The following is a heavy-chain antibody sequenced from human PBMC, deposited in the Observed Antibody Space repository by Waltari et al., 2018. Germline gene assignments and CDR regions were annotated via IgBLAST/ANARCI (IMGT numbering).Heavy chain of an antibody. V-gene: IGHV1-69*14. CDR3: ARDLLAAADPRDYYYMDV. Sequence: QVQLVQSGAEVKKPGSSVKVSCKASGGTFSSYAISWVRQAPGQGLEWMGGSITILGTANDAQKFQGRVTITADKSTSTAYMELSSLRAEDTAVYYCARDLLAAADPRDYYYMDVWGKGTTVTVSS. CDR1: GGTFSSYA. CDR2: SITILGTA. J-gene: IGHJ6*03. D-gene: IGHD6-13*01.